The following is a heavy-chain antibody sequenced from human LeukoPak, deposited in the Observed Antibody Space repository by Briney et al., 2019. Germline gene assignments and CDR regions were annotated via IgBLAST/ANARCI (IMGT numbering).Heavy chain of an antibody. CDR2: IYHSGST. D-gene: IGHD6-19*01. CDR3: ARQGGWIYYFDY. J-gene: IGHJ4*02. CDR1: GYSISSGYY. Sequence: SETLSLTCTVSGYSISSGYYWGWIRQPPGEGLEWIGSIYHSGSTYYNPSLKSRVTISVDTSKNQFSLKLSSVTAADTAVYYCARQGGWIYYFDYWGQGTLVTVSS. V-gene: IGHV4-38-2*02.